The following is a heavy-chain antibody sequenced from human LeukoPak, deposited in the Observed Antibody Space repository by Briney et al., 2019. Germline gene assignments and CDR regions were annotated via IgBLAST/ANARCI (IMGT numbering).Heavy chain of an antibody. CDR2: IDWDDDK. CDR1: GFSLSTSGMC. D-gene: IGHD3-10*01. CDR3: ARINSLWFGESLRYWYFDV. Sequence: PGPTLVNPTQTLTLTCTFSGFSLSTSGMCVSWIRQPPGKALEWLARIDWDDDKYYSTSLKTRLTISKDTSKNQVVLTMTNMDPADTATYYCARINSLWFGESLRYWYFDVWGRGTLVTVSS. V-gene: IGHV2-70*11. J-gene: IGHJ2*01.